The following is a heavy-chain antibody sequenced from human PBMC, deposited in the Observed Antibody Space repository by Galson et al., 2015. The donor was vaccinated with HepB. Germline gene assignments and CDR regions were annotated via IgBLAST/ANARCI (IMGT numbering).Heavy chain of an antibody. V-gene: IGHV3-33*01. J-gene: IGHJ3*02. CDR1: GFTFSSYG. CDR2: IWYDGSNK. D-gene: IGHD1-1*01. CDR3: ARDFSGWNDPEPGWAFDI. Sequence: SLRLSCAASGFTFSSYGMHWVRQAPGKGLEWVAVIWYDGSNKYYADSVKGRFTISRDNSKNTLYLQMNSLRAEDTAVYYCARDFSGWNDPEPGWAFDIWGQGTMVTVSS.